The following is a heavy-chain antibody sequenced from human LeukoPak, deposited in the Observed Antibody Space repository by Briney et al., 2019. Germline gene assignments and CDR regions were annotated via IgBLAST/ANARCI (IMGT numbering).Heavy chain of an antibody. Sequence: SETLSLTCTVSGGSISSYHWSWLPEPPGKGVEWVGYIYYSGSTNYNPSLKSRVTISVDTSKNQFSLKLSSVTAADTAVYYCAGGGSSGYYYTWRFDYWGQGTLVTVSS. CDR1: GGSISSYH. D-gene: IGHD3-22*01. V-gene: IGHV4-59*13. J-gene: IGHJ4*02. CDR3: AGGGSSGYYYTWRFDY. CDR2: IYYSGST.